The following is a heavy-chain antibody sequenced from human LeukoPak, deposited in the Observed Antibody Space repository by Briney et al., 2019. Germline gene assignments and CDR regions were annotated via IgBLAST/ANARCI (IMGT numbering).Heavy chain of an antibody. CDR3: AKSPDCGGDCYGGYFDY. CDR1: GFTFSIYS. V-gene: IGHV3-23*01. D-gene: IGHD2-21*02. J-gene: IGHJ4*02. CDR2: ISGSGGST. Sequence: GGSLRLSCAASGFTFSIYSLNWVRQAPGKGLEWVSAISGSGGSTYYADSVKGRFTISRDNSKNTLYLQMNSLRAEDTAVYYCAKSPDCGGDCYGGYFDYWGQGTLVTVSS.